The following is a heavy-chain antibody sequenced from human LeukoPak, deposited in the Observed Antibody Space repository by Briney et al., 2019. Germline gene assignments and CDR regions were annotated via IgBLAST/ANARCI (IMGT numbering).Heavy chain of an antibody. Sequence: GGSLRLSCAASGFTFSSYEMNWVRQAPGKGLEWVSYISSSGSTIYYAGSVKGRFTISRDNAKNSLYLQMNSLRAEDTAVYYCAELGITMIGGVWGRGTTVTISS. J-gene: IGHJ6*04. CDR3: AELGITMIGGV. D-gene: IGHD3-10*02. CDR2: ISSSGSTI. V-gene: IGHV3-48*03. CDR1: GFTFSSYE.